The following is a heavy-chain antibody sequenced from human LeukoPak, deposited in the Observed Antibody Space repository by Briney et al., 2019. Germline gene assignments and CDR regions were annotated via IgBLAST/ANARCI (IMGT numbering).Heavy chain of an antibody. CDR3: TTGYCSSTSCYYFDY. CDR1: GFTFSNAW. J-gene: IGHJ4*02. Sequence: GGSLRLSCAASGFTFSNAWMSWVRQAPGKGLEWVGRIKSKTEGGTTDYAAPVKGRFIISRDDPKNTLYLQMNSLKTEDTAVYYCTTGYCSSTSCYYFDYWGQGTLVTVSS. CDR2: IKSKTEGGTT. V-gene: IGHV3-15*01. D-gene: IGHD2-2*01.